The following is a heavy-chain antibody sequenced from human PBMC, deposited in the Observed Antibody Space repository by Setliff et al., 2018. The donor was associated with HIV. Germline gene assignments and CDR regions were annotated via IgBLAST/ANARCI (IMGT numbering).Heavy chain of an antibody. CDR3: ARRAYYDISGPNVFDI. CDR2: INSDGSNT. V-gene: IGHV3-74*01. Sequence: PGGSLRLSCAASGFTFSSYWMHWVRQAPGKGLVWVSRINSDGSNTDYADSVKGRFTISRDNAKNTLYLQMNSLRAEDTAVYYCARRAYYDISGPNVFDIWGQGTMVTVS. CDR1: GFTFSSYW. D-gene: IGHD3-22*01. J-gene: IGHJ3*02.